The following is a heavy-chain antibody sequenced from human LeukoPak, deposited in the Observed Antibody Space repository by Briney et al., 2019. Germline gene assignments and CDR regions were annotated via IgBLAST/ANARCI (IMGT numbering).Heavy chain of an antibody. CDR2: ISSSSSTI. V-gene: IGHV3-48*01. CDR1: GFTFSSYS. CDR3: AKLGGVVVPAAIHWFDP. J-gene: IGHJ5*02. D-gene: IGHD2-2*01. Sequence: GGSLRLSCAASGFTFSSYSMNWVRQAPGKGLEWVSYISSSSSTIYYADSVKGRFTISRDNSKNTLYLQMNSLRAEDTAVYYCAKLGGVVVPAAIHWFDPWGQGTLVTVSS.